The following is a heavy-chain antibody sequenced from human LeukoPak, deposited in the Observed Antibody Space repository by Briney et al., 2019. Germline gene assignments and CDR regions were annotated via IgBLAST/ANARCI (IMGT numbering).Heavy chain of an antibody. Sequence: SETLSLTCTVSGGSISSSSDSWGWIRQPPGKGLEWIGNIYYRGSTYYNPSLKSRVTISVDTSKNQFSLNLSSVTAADTAVYYCARGPGGFQVSDYWGQGTLVTVSS. CDR3: ARGPGGFQVSDY. J-gene: IGHJ4*02. D-gene: IGHD3-16*01. V-gene: IGHV4-39*01. CDR2: IYYRGST. CDR1: GGSISSSSDS.